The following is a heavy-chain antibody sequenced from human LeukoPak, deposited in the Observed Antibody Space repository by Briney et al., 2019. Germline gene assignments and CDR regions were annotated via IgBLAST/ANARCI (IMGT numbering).Heavy chain of an antibody. CDR1: GGTFSSYA. Sequence: RASVTVSCKASGGTFSSYAISWVRQAPGQGLEWMGRIIPILGIANYAQKFQGRVTITADKSTSTAYMELSSLRSEDTAVYYCARDRGVITPVIDYWGQGTLVTVSS. CDR3: ARDRGVITPVIDY. V-gene: IGHV1-69*04. D-gene: IGHD3-10*01. CDR2: IIPILGIA. J-gene: IGHJ4*02.